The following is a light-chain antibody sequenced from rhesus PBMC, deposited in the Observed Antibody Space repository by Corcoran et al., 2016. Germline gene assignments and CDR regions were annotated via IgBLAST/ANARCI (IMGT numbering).Light chain of an antibody. CDR2: DKN. Sequence: DIQMTQSPSSLSASVGDRVTITCRASQGISSYLNWYQQKPGKAPKLLLYDKNRLESGVPSRFSGSGSGTEFPLTFSSLQPEDFATYYCQQFNSLPFTFGPGTNLDIK. J-gene: IGKJ3*01. V-gene: IGKV1-32*01. CDR1: QGISSY. CDR3: QQFNSLPFT.